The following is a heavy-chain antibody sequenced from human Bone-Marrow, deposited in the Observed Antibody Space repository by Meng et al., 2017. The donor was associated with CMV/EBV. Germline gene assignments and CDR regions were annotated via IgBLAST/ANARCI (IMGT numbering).Heavy chain of an antibody. V-gene: IGHV1-2*02. CDR1: GFTFSDYY. Sequence: QVQLGQPGAEMKKPGASVKVSCTTSGFTFSDYYIHWVRQAPGQGLEWMGWVNSKNEATNYARKFQGRVSMTRDTSISTAHMELSRLMSDDTAVYYCVRSSGWSLFDYWGQGTLVTVSS. D-gene: IGHD6-19*01. CDR3: VRSSGWSLFDY. CDR2: VNSKNEAT. J-gene: IGHJ4*02.